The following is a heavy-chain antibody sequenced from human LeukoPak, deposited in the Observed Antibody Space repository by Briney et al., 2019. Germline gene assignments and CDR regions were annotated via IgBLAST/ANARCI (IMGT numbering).Heavy chain of an antibody. CDR1: GGSFSGYY. J-gene: IGHJ6*02. CDR2: INHSGST. CDR3: ARSPMVRGAYYYYGMDV. Sequence: SETLSLTCAVYGGSFSGYYWSWIRQPPGKGLEWIGEINHSGSTNYNPSLKSRVTISVDTSKNQFSLKLSSVTAADTAVYYCARSPMVRGAYYYYGMDVWGQGTTVTVSS. V-gene: IGHV4-34*01. D-gene: IGHD3-10*01.